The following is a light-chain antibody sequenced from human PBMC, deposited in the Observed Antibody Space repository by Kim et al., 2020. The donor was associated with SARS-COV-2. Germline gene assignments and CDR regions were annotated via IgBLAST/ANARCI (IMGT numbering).Light chain of an antibody. CDR3: AAWDDSLNGCV. J-gene: IGLJ1*01. CDR2: RDN. CDR1: GSNFGSNT. Sequence: GQGVNTCLSGRGSNFGSNTVKWYQQYPGESPNLVIYRDNERPSGVPDRFSGSKSGTSASLAISGLHSEDEADYYCAAWDDSLNGCVFGAGTKVTVL. V-gene: IGLV1-44*01.